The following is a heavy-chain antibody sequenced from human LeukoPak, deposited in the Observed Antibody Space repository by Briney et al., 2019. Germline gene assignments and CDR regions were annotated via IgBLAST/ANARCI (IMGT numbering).Heavy chain of an antibody. Sequence: SETLSLTCTVSGGSISSYYCSWIRQPPGKGLEWIGYIYYSGTTNYNPSLKSRVTISVDTSTNQFSLKLSSVTTADTAVYYCVREIAARAFDYWGQGTLVTVSS. V-gene: IGHV4-59*01. J-gene: IGHJ4*02. CDR1: GGSISSYY. CDR2: IYYSGTT. D-gene: IGHD6-6*01. CDR3: VREIAARAFDY.